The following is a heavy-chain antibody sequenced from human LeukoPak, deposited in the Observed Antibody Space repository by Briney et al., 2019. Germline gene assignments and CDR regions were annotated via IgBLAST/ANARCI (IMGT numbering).Heavy chain of an antibody. V-gene: IGHV4-34*01. CDR2: INHSGST. CDR3: AREQKWFDP. J-gene: IGHJ5*02. Sequence: PSETLSLTCAVYGGSFSGYYWSWIRQPPGKGLGWIGEINHSGSTNYNPSLKSRVTISVDTSKNQFSLKLSSVTAADTAVYYCAREQKWFDPWGQGTLVTVSS. D-gene: IGHD6-13*01. CDR1: GGSFSGYY.